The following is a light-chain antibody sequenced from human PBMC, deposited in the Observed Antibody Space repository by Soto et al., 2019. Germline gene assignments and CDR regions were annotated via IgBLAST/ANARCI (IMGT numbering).Light chain of an antibody. J-gene: IGKJ2*01. Sequence: EIVLTQSPGTLSLSPGERATLSCRASQSVSSSYLAWYQQKPGQAPRLFIYGASSRATGIPDRFSGSGSGTDFTLTISGVEPEDFAVYYCQQYGSSGYTFGQGTKLEIK. CDR1: QSVSSSY. CDR3: QQYGSSGYT. CDR2: GAS. V-gene: IGKV3-20*01.